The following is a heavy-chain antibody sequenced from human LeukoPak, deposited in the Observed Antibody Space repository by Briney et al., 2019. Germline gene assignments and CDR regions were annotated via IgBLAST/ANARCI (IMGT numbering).Heavy chain of an antibody. CDR1: GLSFEDFA. D-gene: IGHD1-7*01. Sequence: GGSLRLSCAASGLSFEDFAMHWVRQAPGKGLEWVAIISYDGGFKDYADSVKGRFTISRDNSKNTLYLQMNSLRAEDTAVYYCAKDRELRDYYYGMDVWGQGTTVTVSS. CDR2: ISYDGGFK. CDR3: AKDRELRDYYYGMDV. V-gene: IGHV3-30*18. J-gene: IGHJ6*02.